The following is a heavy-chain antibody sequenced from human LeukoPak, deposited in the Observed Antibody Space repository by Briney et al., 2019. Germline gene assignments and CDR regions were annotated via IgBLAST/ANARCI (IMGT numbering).Heavy chain of an antibody. J-gene: IGHJ3*02. CDR1: GGTFSSYA. CDR2: IIPIFGTA. Sequence: ASVKVSCKASGGTFSSYAISWVRQAPGQGLEWMGGIIPIFGTANYAQKFQGRVTITADKSTSTAYMELSSLRSEDTAVYYCARDYYGSGSYYPGRDAFDIWGQGTMVTVSS. D-gene: IGHD3-10*01. CDR3: ARDYYGSGSYYPGRDAFDI. V-gene: IGHV1-69*06.